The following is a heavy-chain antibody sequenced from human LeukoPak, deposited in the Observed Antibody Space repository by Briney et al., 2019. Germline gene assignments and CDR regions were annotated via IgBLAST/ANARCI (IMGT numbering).Heavy chain of an antibody. D-gene: IGHD1-26*01. Sequence: GGSLRLSCAASGFTLSSYAMSWVRQAPGKGLEWVSAISGSGGSTYYADSVKGRFTISRDNSKNTLYLQMNSLRAEDTAVYYCARDRGSYYESDAFDIWGQGTMVTVSS. CDR1: GFTLSSYA. CDR2: ISGSGGST. J-gene: IGHJ3*02. CDR3: ARDRGSYYESDAFDI. V-gene: IGHV3-23*01.